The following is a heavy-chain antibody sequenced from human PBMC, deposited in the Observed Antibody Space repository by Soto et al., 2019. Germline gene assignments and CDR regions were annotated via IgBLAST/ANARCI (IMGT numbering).Heavy chain of an antibody. D-gene: IGHD6-19*01. V-gene: IGHV1-18*01. CDR3: ARAGSGWYIVAFDI. CDR1: GYTFTSYG. J-gene: IGHJ3*02. Sequence: ASVKVFCKASGYTFTSYGISWVRQAPGQGLEWMGWISAYNGNTNYAQKLQGRVTMTTDTSTSTAYMELRSLRSDDTAVYYCARAGSGWYIVAFDIWGQGTMVTVSS. CDR2: ISAYNGNT.